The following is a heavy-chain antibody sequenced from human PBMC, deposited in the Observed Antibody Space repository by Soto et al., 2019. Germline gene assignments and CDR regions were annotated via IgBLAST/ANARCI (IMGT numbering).Heavy chain of an antibody. CDR1: GFTFNNFA. CDR2: ISSDGDFR. CDR3: AKVRQRFLDILTGATNFDP. V-gene: IGHV3-23*01. Sequence: EVHLLGSGGDLVKPGGSLRLSCEVSGFTFNNFAMSWVRQSSGKGLEWVSTISSDGDFRHYAESVTGRFTISRDKSKSSLSLQMNRLRADDTALYFCAKVRQRFLDILTGATNFDPWGQGTLVTVSS. D-gene: IGHD3-9*01. J-gene: IGHJ5*02.